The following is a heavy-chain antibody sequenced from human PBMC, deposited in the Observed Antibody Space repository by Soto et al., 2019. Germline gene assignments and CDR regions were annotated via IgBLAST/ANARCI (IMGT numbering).Heavy chain of an antibody. D-gene: IGHD3-10*01. J-gene: IGHJ5*02. V-gene: IGHV5-51*01. Sequence: PGESLKISCKGSGYSFTSYWIGWVRQMPGKGLEWMGIIYPGDSDTRYSPSFQGQVTISADKSISTAYLQWSSLKASDTAMYYCARQLGTMVRGVNYSFDPSGQGTPVTVSS. CDR2: IYPGDSDT. CDR3: ARQLGTMVRGVNYSFDP. CDR1: GYSFTSYW.